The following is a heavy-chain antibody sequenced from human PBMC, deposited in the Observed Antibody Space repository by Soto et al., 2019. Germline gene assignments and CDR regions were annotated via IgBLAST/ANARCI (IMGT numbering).Heavy chain of an antibody. J-gene: IGHJ4*02. CDR2: IYYSGST. D-gene: IGHD3-9*01. CDR1: GGSISSSSYY. V-gene: IGHV4-39*01. Sequence: QMQLQESGPGLVKPSETLSLTCTVSGGSISSSSYYWGWIRQPPGKGLEWIGSIYYSGSTYYRPSLRSRVTISSDTSKNQFSLKLSSVTAADTAVYYCARLRTGYVDYWGQGTLVTVSS. CDR3: ARLRTGYVDY.